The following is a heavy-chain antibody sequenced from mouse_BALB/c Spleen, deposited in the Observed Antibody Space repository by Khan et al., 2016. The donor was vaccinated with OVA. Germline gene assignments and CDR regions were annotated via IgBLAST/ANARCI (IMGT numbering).Heavy chain of an antibody. J-gene: IGHJ2*01. CDR2: INPTSGYP. V-gene: IGHV1-7*01. Sequence: QVHVKQSGAELAKPGASVKMSCKASGYTFTTYWMHWVKQRPGPGLEWIGYINPTSGYPDYNEKFKDRATLSADKSSSTAYMQLSSLTSEDSAVYYCTRDRIDYWGQGTTLTVSS. CDR3: TRDRIDY. CDR1: GYTFTTYW.